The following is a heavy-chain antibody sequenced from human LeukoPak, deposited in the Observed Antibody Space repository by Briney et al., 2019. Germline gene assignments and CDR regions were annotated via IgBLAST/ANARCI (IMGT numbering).Heavy chain of an antibody. CDR3: AKGLLSNSQRGYFDC. CDR2: IDSNGGST. J-gene: IGHJ4*02. D-gene: IGHD1-26*01. Sequence: GGSLRLSCSASGFSFSSYTMYWVRQAPGKGLEYVSTIDSNGGSTYYADSVKGRFTISRDNSKNTMYLQMNSLRIEDTAVYYCAKGLLSNSQRGYFDCWGQGALVSVSS. CDR1: GFSFSSYT. V-gene: IGHV3-64*04.